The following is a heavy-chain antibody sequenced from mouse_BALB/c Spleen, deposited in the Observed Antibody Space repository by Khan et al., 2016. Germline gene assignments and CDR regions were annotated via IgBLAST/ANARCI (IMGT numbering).Heavy chain of an antibody. CDR1: GFTFSSYG. CDR2: INSNGGST. J-gene: IGHJ2*01. Sequence: EVELVESGGGLVQPGGSLKLSCAASGFTFSSYGMSWVRQTPDKRLELVATINSNGGSTYYPDSVKCRFTIYRDNAKNTLYLQMSSLKSEDTAMYYCARMARTINWGQGTTLTVSS. V-gene: IGHV5-6-3*01. CDR3: ARMARTIN.